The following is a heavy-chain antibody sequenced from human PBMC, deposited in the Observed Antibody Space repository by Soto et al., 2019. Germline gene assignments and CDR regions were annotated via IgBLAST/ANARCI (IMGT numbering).Heavy chain of an antibody. V-gene: IGHV3-30*18. CDR1: GFTFSSYG. CDR2: ISYDGSNK. Sequence: GGSLRLSCAASGFTFSSYGMHWVRQAPGKGLEWVAVISYDGSNKYYADSVKGRFTISRDNSKNTLYLQMNSLRAEDTAVYYCANLVVVAATLGYYYGMDVWGQGTTVTVSS. D-gene: IGHD2-15*01. J-gene: IGHJ6*02. CDR3: ANLVVVAATLGYYYGMDV.